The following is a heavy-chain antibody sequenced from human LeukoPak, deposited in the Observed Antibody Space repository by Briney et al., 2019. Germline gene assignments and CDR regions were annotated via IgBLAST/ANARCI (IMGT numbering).Heavy chain of an antibody. CDR1: GYSFTNYW. D-gene: IGHD2-15*01. Sequence: GESLKISCKGSGYSFTNYWIGWVRQMPGKGLEWMGIIYPGDSDTRYSPSFQGQVTISADKSIRTAYLQWGSLKASDTAMYYSARSQGYCSGGSCLQGDWFDPWGQGTLVTVSS. V-gene: IGHV5-51*01. CDR2: IYPGDSDT. J-gene: IGHJ5*02. CDR3: ARSQGYCSGGSCLQGDWFDP.